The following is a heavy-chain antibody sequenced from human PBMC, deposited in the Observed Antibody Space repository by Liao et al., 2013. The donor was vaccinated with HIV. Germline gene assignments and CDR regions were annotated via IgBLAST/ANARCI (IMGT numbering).Heavy chain of an antibody. CDR3: ARATMGTTGPRSYYYYYMDV. Sequence: QVQLQESGPGLVKPSATLSLTCTISGDSIKNYYWTWIRQPPGKGLEWIGTLLYTGITDYNPSLKSRVTMSVITSKNQFSLRLTSVTAADTAVYYCARATMGTTGPRSYYYYYMDVWGKGTTVTVSS. V-gene: IGHV4-59*01. CDR2: LLYTGIT. J-gene: IGHJ6*03. CDR1: GDSIKNYY. D-gene: IGHD4-17*01.